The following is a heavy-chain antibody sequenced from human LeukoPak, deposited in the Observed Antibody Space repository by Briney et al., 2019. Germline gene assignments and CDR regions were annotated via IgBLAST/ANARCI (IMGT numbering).Heavy chain of an antibody. J-gene: IGHJ3*02. V-gene: IGHV3-21*01. Sequence: GGSLRLSCAASGFTFSSYSMNWVRQAPGKGLEWVSSISTSSIYIYYAGSVKGRFTISRDNAKNSLFLQMNSLRAEDTAVYYCARNLYTMGSTDAFDIWGQGTMVTVSS. CDR3: ARNLYTMGSTDAFDI. CDR1: GFTFSSYS. D-gene: IGHD1-26*01. CDR2: ISTSSIYI.